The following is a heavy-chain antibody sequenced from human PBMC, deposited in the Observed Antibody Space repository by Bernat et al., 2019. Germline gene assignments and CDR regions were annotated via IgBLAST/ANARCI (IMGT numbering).Heavy chain of an antibody. CDR1: GGTFSSYA. J-gene: IGHJ3*02. V-gene: IGHV1-69*06. Sequence: QVQLVQSGAEVKKPGSSVKVSCKASGGTFSSYAISWVRQAPGQGLEWMGGIIPIFGTANYAQKFQGRVTITADKSTSTAYMELSSLRSEDTAVYYCARDHCSSTSCQNDAFDIWGQGTMVTVSS. CDR2: IIPIFGTA. CDR3: ARDHCSSTSCQNDAFDI. D-gene: IGHD2-2*01.